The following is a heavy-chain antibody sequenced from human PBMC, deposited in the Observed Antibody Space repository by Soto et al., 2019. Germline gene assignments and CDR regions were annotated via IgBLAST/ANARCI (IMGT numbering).Heavy chain of an antibody. D-gene: IGHD5-18*01. V-gene: IGHV1-69*04. CDR1: GDTFNFYS. CDR2: VNPIVSMS. Sequence: SVKVSCKASGDTFNFYSINWVRQAPGLGLEWMGRVNPIVSMSNYAQKFQGRVTITADKSTSTAYMELSSLRSEDTAVYYCARGEGYSYGHNKYYYYYGMDVWGQGTTVTAP. J-gene: IGHJ6*02. CDR3: ARGEGYSYGHNKYYYYYGMDV.